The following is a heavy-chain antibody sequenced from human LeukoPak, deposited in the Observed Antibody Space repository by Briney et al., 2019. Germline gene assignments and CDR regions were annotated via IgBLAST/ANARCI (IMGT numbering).Heavy chain of an antibody. Sequence: SETLSLTCTVSGGSISSGAYYWSWIRQHPGKGLEWIGYIYYSGSTYYNPSLKSRVTISVDTSKNQFSLKLSSVTAADTAVYFCARALSSNDYGDPGWFDPWGQGTLVTVSS. CDR1: GGSISSGAYY. CDR2: IYYSGST. CDR3: ARALSSNDYGDPGWFDP. V-gene: IGHV4-31*03. D-gene: IGHD4-17*01. J-gene: IGHJ5*02.